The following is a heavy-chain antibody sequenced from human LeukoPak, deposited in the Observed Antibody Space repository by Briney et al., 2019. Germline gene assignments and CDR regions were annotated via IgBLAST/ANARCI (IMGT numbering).Heavy chain of an antibody. Sequence: GGSLRLSCAASGFTFSSYWMSWVRQAPGKGLEWVANIKQDGSEKYYVDSVKGRFTISRDNAKNSLYLQMNSLRAEDTAVYYCGRGGPRYYYDGSGYYLLDYGGRGTL. V-gene: IGHV3-7*04. CDR1: GFTFSSYW. CDR2: IKQDGSEK. D-gene: IGHD3-22*01. CDR3: GRGGPRYYYDGSGYYLLDY. J-gene: IGHJ4*02.